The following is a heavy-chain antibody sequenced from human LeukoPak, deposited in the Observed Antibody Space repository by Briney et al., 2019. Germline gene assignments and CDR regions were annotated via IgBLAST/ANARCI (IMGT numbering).Heavy chain of an antibody. CDR3: AKTGYGGNPFDS. Sequence: SETLSLTCTVSGASISSSSYSWGWIRQPPGKGLEWIGGVYYSGETHYNPSLKSRVTISVDLSKNQFSLKLSSVTAADTAVYYCAKTGYGGNPFDSWGQGTQVTVSS. V-gene: IGHV4-39*01. CDR2: VYYSGET. D-gene: IGHD4-23*01. CDR1: GASISSSSYS. J-gene: IGHJ4*02.